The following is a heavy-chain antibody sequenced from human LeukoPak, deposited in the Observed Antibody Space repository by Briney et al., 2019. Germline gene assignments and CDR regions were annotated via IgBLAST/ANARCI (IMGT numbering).Heavy chain of an antibody. J-gene: IGHJ5*02. CDR3: ARLRLSGGSFSVGWFDP. CDR2: TFHSGTT. V-gene: IGHV4-4*02. Sequence: SGTLSLTCTVSDEVITSNNWWSWVRQSPGKGQEWIGETFHSGTTRYKASLESRVTMLLDKSKNQFSLRLNSVTAADTAVYFCARLRLSGGSFSVGWFDPWGQGIQVTVSS. CDR1: DEVITSNNW. D-gene: IGHD1-26*01.